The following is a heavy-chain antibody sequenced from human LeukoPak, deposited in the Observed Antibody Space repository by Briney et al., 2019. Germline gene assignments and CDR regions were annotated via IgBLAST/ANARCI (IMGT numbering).Heavy chain of an antibody. CDR2: INPNSGGT. CDR3: ARGTVDIVAFDY. Sequence: ASVKVSCKASGYTFTGYYMHWVRQAPGQGLEWMGWINPNSGGTNYAQKFQGRATMTRDTSISTAYMELSRLRSDDTAVYYCARGTVDIVAFDYWGQGTLVTVSS. D-gene: IGHD5-12*01. J-gene: IGHJ4*02. CDR1: GYTFTGYY. V-gene: IGHV1-2*02.